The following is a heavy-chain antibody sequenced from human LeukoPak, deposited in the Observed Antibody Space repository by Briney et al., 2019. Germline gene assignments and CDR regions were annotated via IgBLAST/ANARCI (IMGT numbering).Heavy chain of an antibody. CDR3: AREGNHDYGDYVLGY. CDR1: GFTFSSYW. V-gene: IGHV3-7*01. J-gene: IGHJ4*02. Sequence: PGGSVRLSCAASGFTFSSYWMSWVRQAPGKGLEWVANIKQDGSEKYYVDSVKGRFTISRDNAKNSLYLQMNSLRAEDTAVYYCAREGNHDYGDYVLGYWGQGTLVTVSS. D-gene: IGHD4-17*01. CDR2: IKQDGSEK.